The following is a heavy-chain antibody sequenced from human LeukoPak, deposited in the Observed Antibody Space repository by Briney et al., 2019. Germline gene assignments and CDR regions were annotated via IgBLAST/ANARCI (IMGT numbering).Heavy chain of an antibody. CDR2: INHSGST. D-gene: IGHD7-27*01. J-gene: IGHJ2*01. CDR3: ARGYGGWGSPRYFDL. CDR1: GGSFSGYY. Sequence: PSETLSLTCAVYGGSFSGYYWSWTRQPPGKGLEWIGEINHSGSTNYNPSLKSRVTISVDTSKNQFSLKLSSVTAADTAVYYCARGYGGWGSPRYFDLWGRGTLVTVSS. V-gene: IGHV4-34*01.